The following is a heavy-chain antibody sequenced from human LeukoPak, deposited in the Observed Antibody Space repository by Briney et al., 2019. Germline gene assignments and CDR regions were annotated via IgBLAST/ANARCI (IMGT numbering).Heavy chain of an antibody. V-gene: IGHV4-34*01. CDR1: GGSFSGFY. J-gene: IGHJ5*02. Sequence: SETRSLTCAVYGGSFSGFYWSWLRQPPGQGLEWIGEINHSGSTYYNPSLKSRITMSVDTSENQFSLRLSSVTAADTAMYYCARGGVIGTTNNWFDPWGQATLVTVSS. CDR3: ARGGVIGTTNNWFDP. D-gene: IGHD1-20*01. CDR2: INHSGST.